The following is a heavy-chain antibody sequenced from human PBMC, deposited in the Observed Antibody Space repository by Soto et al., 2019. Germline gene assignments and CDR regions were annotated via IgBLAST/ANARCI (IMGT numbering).Heavy chain of an antibody. CDR3: ARDKRAVVAATLANLFDP. J-gene: IGHJ5*02. Sequence: EGALRLSCAASGFTFSSYGMHWVRQAPGKGLEWVAVIWYDGSNKYYADSVKGRFTISRDNSKNTLYLQMNSLRAEDTAVYYCARDKRAVVAATLANLFDPSGQGTLATVSS. CDR2: IWYDGSNK. V-gene: IGHV3-33*01. D-gene: IGHD2-15*01. CDR1: GFTFSSYG.